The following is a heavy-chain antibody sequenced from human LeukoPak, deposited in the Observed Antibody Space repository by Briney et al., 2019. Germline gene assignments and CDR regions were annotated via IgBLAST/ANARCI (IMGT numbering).Heavy chain of an antibody. CDR1: GYTFTGYY. Sequence: GASVKVSCKASGYTFTGYYMHWVRQAPGQGLEWMGWINPNSGGTNYAQKFQGRVTMTRYTSISTAYMELSRLRSDDTAVYYCARDYYDSSGHDAFDIWGQGTMVTVSS. V-gene: IGHV1-2*02. J-gene: IGHJ3*02. D-gene: IGHD3-22*01. CDR2: INPNSGGT. CDR3: ARDYYDSSGHDAFDI.